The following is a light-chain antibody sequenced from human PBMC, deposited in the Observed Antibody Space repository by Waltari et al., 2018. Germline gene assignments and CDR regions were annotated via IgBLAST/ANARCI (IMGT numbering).Light chain of an antibody. CDR1: QSVSSRF. J-gene: IGKJ4*01. Sequence: EIVLTQSPGTLSLSPGDRATLSCRASQSVSSRFLAWYQPKPGLAPRLLIHGASSRATGIPDRFSGTGSGTDFTLTISRLETEDFAVYYCQHYGSSPPVTFGGGTKVEIK. CDR2: GAS. CDR3: QHYGSSPPVT. V-gene: IGKV3-20*01.